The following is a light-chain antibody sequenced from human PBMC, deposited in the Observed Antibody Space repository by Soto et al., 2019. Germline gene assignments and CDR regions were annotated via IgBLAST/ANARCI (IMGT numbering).Light chain of an antibody. V-gene: IGKV3-11*01. J-gene: IGKJ1*01. Sequence: IVLTQSPATLSLSPGERATLSCRASQSISRYLAWYQQKPGQAPRLLIFDASNRATGIPARFSGSGSGTDFTLTISSLESEDFAVYYCQQYGSSPTTFGQGTKVEIK. CDR1: QSISRY. CDR2: DAS. CDR3: QQYGSSPTT.